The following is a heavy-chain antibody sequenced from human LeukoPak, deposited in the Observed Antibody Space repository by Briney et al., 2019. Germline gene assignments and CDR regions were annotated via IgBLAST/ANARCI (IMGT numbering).Heavy chain of an antibody. J-gene: IGHJ4*02. V-gene: IGHV3-53*01. Sequence: PGGSLRLSCAASGFTVSGQYMNWVRQAPGKGLEWVSVIYSGGGTYYADSVNGRFTISRDNSKNTLYLQMNSLRADDTAVYYCASSVYSGSPTKSFDYWGQGTLVTVSS. CDR3: ASSVYSGSPTKSFDY. CDR1: GFTVSGQY. CDR2: IYSGGGT. D-gene: IGHD3-10*01.